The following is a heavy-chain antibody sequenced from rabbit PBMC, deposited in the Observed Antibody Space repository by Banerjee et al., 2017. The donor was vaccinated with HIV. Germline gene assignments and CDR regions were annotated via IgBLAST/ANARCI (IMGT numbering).Heavy chain of an antibody. J-gene: IGHJ3*01. CDR2: IYTGDGST. D-gene: IGHD4-2*01. Sequence: QSLEESGGDLVKPEGSLTLTCTASGFSFSSSYYMCWVRQAPGKGLEWIACIYTGDGSTYYASWAKGRFTISKTSWTTVTLQMTSLTAADTASYFCARDDAGVVGYDWDLWGQGTLVTVS. V-gene: IGHV1S40*01. CDR1: GFSFSSSYY. CDR3: ARDDAGVVGYDWDL.